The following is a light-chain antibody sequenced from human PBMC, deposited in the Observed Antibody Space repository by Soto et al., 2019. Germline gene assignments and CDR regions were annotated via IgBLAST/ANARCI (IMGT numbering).Light chain of an antibody. Sequence: QSVLTQPRSVSGSPGQSVTISCTGTSSDVGGYNYVSWYQQHPGKVPKLMLYDVSKRPSGVPDRFSGSKSGNTASLTISGLQAEDEADYYCCSYAGTDISVFGTGTKVTV. CDR2: DVS. J-gene: IGLJ1*01. V-gene: IGLV2-11*01. CDR3: CSYAGTDISV. CDR1: SSDVGGYNY.